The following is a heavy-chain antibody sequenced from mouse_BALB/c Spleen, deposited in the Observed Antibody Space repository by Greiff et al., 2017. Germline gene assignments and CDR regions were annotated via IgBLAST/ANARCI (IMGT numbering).Heavy chain of an antibody. CDR2: ISSGGST. Sequence: EVQLVESGGGLVKPGGSLKLSCAASGFTFSSYAMSWVRQTPEKRLEWVASISSGGSTYYPDSVKGRFTISRDNARNILYLQMSSLRSEDTAMYYCARAYYGSSPYWYFDVWGAGTTVTVSS. CDR3: ARAYYGSSPYWYFDV. CDR1: GFTFSSYA. V-gene: IGHV5-6-5*01. J-gene: IGHJ1*01. D-gene: IGHD1-1*01.